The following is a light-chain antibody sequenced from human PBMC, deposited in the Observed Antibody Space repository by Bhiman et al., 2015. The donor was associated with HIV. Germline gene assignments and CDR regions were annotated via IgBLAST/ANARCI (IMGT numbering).Light chain of an antibody. CDR3: GTWDGSLSAGV. V-gene: IGLV2-14*01. CDR1: SSDVGGYNY. J-gene: IGLJ3*02. CDR2: DVS. Sequence: QSALTQPASVSGSPGQSITISCTGTSSDVGGYNYVSWYQQHPGKAPKLMIYDVSKRPSGIPDRFSGSKSGTSATLGITGLQTGDEADYYCGTWDGSLSAGVFGGGTKLTVL.